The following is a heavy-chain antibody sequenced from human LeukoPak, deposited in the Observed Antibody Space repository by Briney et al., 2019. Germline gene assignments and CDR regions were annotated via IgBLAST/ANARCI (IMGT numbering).Heavy chain of an antibody. V-gene: IGHV4-31*03. CDR1: GGSISSGGYY. Sequence: SGTLSLTCTVSGGSISSGGYYWSWIRQHPGKGLEWIGYIYYSGSTYYNPSLKSRVTISVDTSKNQFSLKLSSVTAADTAVYYCARANSSSDAFDIWGQGTMVTVSS. CDR3: ARANSSSDAFDI. D-gene: IGHD6-6*01. J-gene: IGHJ3*02. CDR2: IYYSGST.